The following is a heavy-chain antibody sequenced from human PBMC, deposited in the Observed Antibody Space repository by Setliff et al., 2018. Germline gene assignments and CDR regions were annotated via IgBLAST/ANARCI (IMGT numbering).Heavy chain of an antibody. J-gene: IGHJ4*02. CDR3: ARDFGPSKNYNFWSGYVDY. D-gene: IGHD3-3*01. CDR1: GFIFSDYY. V-gene: IGHV3-11*06. Sequence: PGGSLRLSCAASGFIFSDYYMTWVRQAPGKGLELLAYISGSGGDIKYADSMKGRFTISRDNSKNTLYLQMNSLRAEDTAVYYCARDFGPSKNYNFWSGYVDYWGQGTLVTVSS. CDR2: ISGSGGDI.